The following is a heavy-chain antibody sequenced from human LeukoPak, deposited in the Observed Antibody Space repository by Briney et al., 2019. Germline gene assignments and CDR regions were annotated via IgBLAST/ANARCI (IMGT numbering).Heavy chain of an antibody. J-gene: IGHJ6*02. CDR3: ASDPLSSWWPYCYDSGIVV. Sequence: ASVKVSCKASGYTFTSYGISWVRQAPGQGLEWMGWISAYNGNTNYAQKLQGRVTMTTDTSTSTAYMELRSLRSDDTAVYYCASDPLSSWWPYCYDSGIVVCGLGATVTV. CDR2: ISAYNGNT. CDR1: GYTFTSYG. V-gene: IGHV1-18*01. D-gene: IGHD6-13*01.